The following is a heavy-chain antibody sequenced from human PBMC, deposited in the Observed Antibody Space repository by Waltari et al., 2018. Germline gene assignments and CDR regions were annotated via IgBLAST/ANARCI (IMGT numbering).Heavy chain of an antibody. J-gene: IGHJ4*02. CDR3: ARQERGGKRRFDY. Sequence: EVQLVQSGAEVKKPGESLKISCKGSGYSFASYWIGWVRQMPGKGLEWMGVTYPGDSEIRYSPSFQGQVTISADKSISTAYLQWSRLKASDTAMFYCARQERGGKRRFDYWGQGTLVTVSS. CDR1: GYSFASYW. CDR2: TYPGDSEI. D-gene: IGHD1-26*01. V-gene: IGHV5-51*01.